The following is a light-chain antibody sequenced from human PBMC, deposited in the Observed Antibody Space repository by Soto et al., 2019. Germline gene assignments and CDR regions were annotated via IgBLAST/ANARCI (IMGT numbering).Light chain of an antibody. V-gene: IGKV3-20*01. CDR2: GAT. Sequence: EIVMTQSPATLSVSPGARVTLSCRASQSISGSYLAWYQQKRGHAPRLLVYGATTRATGIPDRFSGSGSGSAFTLILSRLEPEEVAVYFCQQSGVSPQSFGPGTKVD. CDR1: QSISGSY. CDR3: QQSGVSPQS. J-gene: IGKJ3*01.